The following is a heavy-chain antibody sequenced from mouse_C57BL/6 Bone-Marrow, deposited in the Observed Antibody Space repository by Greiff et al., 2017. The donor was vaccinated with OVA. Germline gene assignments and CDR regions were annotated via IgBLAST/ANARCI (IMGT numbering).Heavy chain of an antibody. CDR2: IRLKSDNYAT. V-gene: IGHV6-3*01. J-gene: IGHJ3*01. Sequence: EVQRVESGGGLVQPGGSMKLSCVASGFTFSNYWMNWVRQSPEKGLEWVAQIRLKSDNYATHYAESVKGRFTISRDDSKSSVYLQMNNLRAEDTGIYYCTGIYYGNYGAYWGQGTLVTVSA. CDR1: GFTFSNYW. CDR3: TGIYYGNYGAY. D-gene: IGHD2-1*01.